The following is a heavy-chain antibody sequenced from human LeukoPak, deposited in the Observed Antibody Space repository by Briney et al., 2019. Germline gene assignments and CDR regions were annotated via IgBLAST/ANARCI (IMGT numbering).Heavy chain of an antibody. J-gene: IGHJ5*02. D-gene: IGHD6-19*01. CDR2: IIPIFGTA. CDR3: ARGGVAGMNNWFDP. Sequence: SVKVSCKASGGTFISYAISWVRQAPGQGLEWMGGIIPIFGTANYAQKFQGRVTITADESTSTAYMELSSLRSEDTAVYYCARGGVAGMNNWFDPWGQGTLVTVSS. CDR1: GGTFISYA. V-gene: IGHV1-69*01.